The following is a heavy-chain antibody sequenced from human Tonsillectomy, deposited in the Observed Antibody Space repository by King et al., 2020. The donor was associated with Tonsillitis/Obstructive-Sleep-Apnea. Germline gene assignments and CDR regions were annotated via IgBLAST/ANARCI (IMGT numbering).Heavy chain of an antibody. J-gene: IGHJ6*03. CDR1: GYTFTSYA. CDR3: ARAYCSSTSCSAYYYYMDV. V-gene: IGHV1-3*01. D-gene: IGHD2-2*01. Sequence: QLVQSGAEVKKPGASVKVSCKASGYTFTSYAMHWVRQAPGQRLEWMGWINAGNGNTKYSQKFQGRVTITRDTSASTAYMELSSLRSEDTAVYYCARAYCSSTSCSAYYYYMDVWGKGTTVTVSS. CDR2: INAGNGNT.